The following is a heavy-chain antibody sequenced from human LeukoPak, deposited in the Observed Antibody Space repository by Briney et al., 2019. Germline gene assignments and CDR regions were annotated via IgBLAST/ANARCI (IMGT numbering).Heavy chain of an antibody. CDR1: GGSISSYY. Sequence: SETLSLTCTVSGGSISSYYWSWIRQPPGKGLEWIGYIYYSGSTNYNPSLKSRVTISVDTSKNQSSLKLSSVTAADTAVYYCARASSSWYGMDVWGQGTTVTVSS. CDR3: ARASSSWYGMDV. J-gene: IGHJ6*02. CDR2: IYYSGST. V-gene: IGHV4-59*01. D-gene: IGHD6-13*01.